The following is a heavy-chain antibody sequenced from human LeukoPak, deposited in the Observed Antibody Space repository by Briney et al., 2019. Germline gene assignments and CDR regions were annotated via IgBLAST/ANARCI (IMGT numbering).Heavy chain of an antibody. Sequence: PGRSLRLSCAASGFTFSSYGMHWVRQAPGKGLEWVAVIWYDGSNKYYADSVKGRFTISRDNSKNTLYLQMNSLRAEDTAVYYCAREGSSGYCLAYWGQGTLVTVSS. D-gene: IGHD3-22*01. CDR2: IWYDGSNK. V-gene: IGHV3-33*01. CDR3: AREGSSGYCLAY. J-gene: IGHJ4*02. CDR1: GFTFSSYG.